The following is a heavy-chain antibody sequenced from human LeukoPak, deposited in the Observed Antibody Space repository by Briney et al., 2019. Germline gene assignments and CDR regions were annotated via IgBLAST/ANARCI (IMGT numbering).Heavy chain of an antibody. D-gene: IGHD3-22*01. J-gene: IGHJ4*02. CDR1: GGPISSYY. CDR3: ASSPYDSSGYGLFDY. CDR2: IYYSGST. Sequence: SETLSLTCSVSGGPISSYYWSWIRQPPGKGLEWIWYIYYSGSTNYNPSLKSRVTISVDTSKNQFSLKLSSVTAADTAVYYCASSPYDSSGYGLFDYWGQGTLVTVSS. V-gene: IGHV4-59*01.